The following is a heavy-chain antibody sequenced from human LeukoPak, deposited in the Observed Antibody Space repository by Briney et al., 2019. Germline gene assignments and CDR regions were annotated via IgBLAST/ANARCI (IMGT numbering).Heavy chain of an antibody. V-gene: IGHV4-4*02. CDR3: ARDPRYCSGGSCYFYY. CDR2: IYLSGST. J-gene: IGHJ4*02. D-gene: IGHD2-15*01. CDR1: GGSISSSNW. Sequence: SETLSLTCAVSGGSISSSNWWSWVRQPPGKGLEWIGEIYLSGSTYYNPSLKSRVTISVDTSKDQFSLKLSSVTAADTAVYYCARDPRYCSGGSCYFYYWGQGTLVTVSS.